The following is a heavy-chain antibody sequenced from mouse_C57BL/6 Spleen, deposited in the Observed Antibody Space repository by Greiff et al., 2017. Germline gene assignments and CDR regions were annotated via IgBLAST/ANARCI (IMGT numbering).Heavy chain of an antibody. CDR1: GFSFNTYA. V-gene: IGHV10-1*01. CDR2: IRSKSNNYAT. D-gene: IGHD1-1*01. J-gene: IGHJ4*01. Sequence: DAGGGLVQPKGSLKLSCAASGFSFNTYAMNWVRQAPGKGLDWVARIRSKSNNYATYYADSVKDRFTISRDDSESMLYLQMNNLKTEDTAMYYCVREGDYYGSSWGYYYAMDYWGQGTSVTVSS. CDR3: VREGDYYGSSWGYYYAMDY.